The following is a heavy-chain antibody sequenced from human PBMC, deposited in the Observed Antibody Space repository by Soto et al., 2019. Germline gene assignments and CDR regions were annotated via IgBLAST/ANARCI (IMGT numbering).Heavy chain of an antibody. Sequence: QVQLQESGPGLVKPSQTLSLTCTVSGGSISSGGYYWSWIRQHPGKGLEYIGYIYYSGSTYYNPSLKSRVTISVDTSKNQFSLNLSSVTAADTAVYYCARDYYGSGNAFDICGQGTMVTVSS. D-gene: IGHD3-10*01. V-gene: IGHV4-31*03. J-gene: IGHJ3*02. CDR2: IYYSGST. CDR3: ARDYYGSGNAFDI. CDR1: GGSISSGGYY.